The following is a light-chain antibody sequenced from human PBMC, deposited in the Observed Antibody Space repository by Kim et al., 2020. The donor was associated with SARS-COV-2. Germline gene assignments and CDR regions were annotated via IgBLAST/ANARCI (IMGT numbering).Light chain of an antibody. CDR3: QQRGNWPPALT. J-gene: IGKJ4*01. CDR1: PNVGIS. CDR2: DAA. V-gene: IGKV3-11*01. Sequence: FPGETATLSCRASPNVGISLAWYQQTPGQAPRLLIYDAAIRAAGIPDRFSGSGSGTDFTLTIGSLAPEDFAVYYCQQRGNWPPALTFGGGTKLEI.